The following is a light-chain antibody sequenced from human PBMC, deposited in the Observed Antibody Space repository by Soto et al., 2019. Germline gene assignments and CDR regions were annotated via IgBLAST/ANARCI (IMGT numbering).Light chain of an antibody. J-gene: IGKJ5*01. Sequence: DIQMSQSPSSLSASVGDNVTITCRAPQRISRHLNWYQQKPGRAPGLLIYAASTLQNGVPSRFTGSGSGTEFTLTITGLQLDAFAPYYCQQDYSTLATFGPGTRL. V-gene: IGKV1-39*01. CDR3: QQDYSTLAT. CDR1: QRISRH. CDR2: AAS.